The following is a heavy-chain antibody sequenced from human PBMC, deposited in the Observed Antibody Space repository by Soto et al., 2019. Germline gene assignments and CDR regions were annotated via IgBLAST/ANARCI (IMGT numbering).Heavy chain of an antibody. D-gene: IGHD3-10*01. CDR3: AGNYHGSGNP. CDR1: GFSLSDYG. CDR2: IKGDGSET. V-gene: IGHV3-74*01. J-gene: IGHJ5*02. Sequence: EVQLVESGGGLVQPGGSLRLSYAASGFSLSDYGIHCVRQAPGKGLVWLSRIKGDGSETNYADSVRGRFNISRDNDKNTENLHLNTLRVDDTAVYYCAGNYHGSGNPWAEGSPVTLSS.